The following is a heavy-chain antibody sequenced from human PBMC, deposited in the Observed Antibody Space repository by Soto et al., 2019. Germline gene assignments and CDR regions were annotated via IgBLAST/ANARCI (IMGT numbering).Heavy chain of an antibody. D-gene: IGHD6-13*01. V-gene: IGHV4-4*07. CDR2: IYTSGST. CDR1: GGSISSYY. J-gene: IGHJ3*02. Sequence: QVQLQESGPGLVKPSETLSLTCTVSGGSISSYYWSWIRQPAGKGLEWIGRIYTSGSTNYNPSLKSRVTRSVDTSKNQFSLKLSSVTAADPAVYYCARVVSSWLGDAFDIWGQGPMVTVSS. CDR3: ARVVSSWLGDAFDI.